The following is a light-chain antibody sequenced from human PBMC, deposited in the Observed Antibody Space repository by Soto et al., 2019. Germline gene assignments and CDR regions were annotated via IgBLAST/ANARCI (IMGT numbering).Light chain of an antibody. J-gene: IGLJ1*01. V-gene: IGLV2-14*01. CDR3: SSYTSSGTYV. CDR2: EVN. CDR1: SSDVGSYDY. Sequence: QSALTQPDSVSGSPGQSSTISCTGTSSDVGSYDYVSWYQQHPGKAPKLMIYEVNNRPSGVYNRFSGSKSGNTASLTISGLQAEDEADYYCSSYTSSGTYVFGAATQVTVL.